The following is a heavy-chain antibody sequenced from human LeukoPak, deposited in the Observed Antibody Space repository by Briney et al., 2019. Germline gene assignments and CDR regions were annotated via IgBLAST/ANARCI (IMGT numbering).Heavy chain of an antibody. Sequence: GASVKVSCKASGYNFAHNIHWVRQAPGQGHEFVGWINPKNGGTKYAQNFQGRVTMTRDTSISTVYMELSSLGSDDTAVYYCVVSIQAAAIPAFDSWGQATLVTVSS. J-gene: IGHJ4*02. D-gene: IGHD6-25*01. CDR1: GYNFAHN. V-gene: IGHV1-2*02. CDR2: INPKNGGT. CDR3: VVSIQAAAIPAFDS.